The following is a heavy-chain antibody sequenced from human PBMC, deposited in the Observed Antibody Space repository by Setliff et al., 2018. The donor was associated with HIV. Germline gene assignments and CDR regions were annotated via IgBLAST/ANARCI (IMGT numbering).Heavy chain of an antibody. V-gene: IGHV1-3*03. CDR2: INAGNGNT. D-gene: IGHD6-19*01. J-gene: IGHJ6*03. Sequence: ASVKVSCKASGYTFTNYAMHWVRQAPGQRLEWMGWINAGNGNTKYSQEFQGRVTITSDTSASTAYLELSSLKSEDMAVYYCARDSKIAVAGGDYYYMDVWGKGTTVTVSS. CDR1: GYTFTNYA. CDR3: ARDSKIAVAGGDYYYMDV.